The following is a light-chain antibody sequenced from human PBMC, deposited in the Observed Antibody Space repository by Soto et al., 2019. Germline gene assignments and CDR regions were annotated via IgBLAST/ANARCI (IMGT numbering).Light chain of an antibody. V-gene: IGKV1-27*01. J-gene: IGKJ1*01. CDR2: AAS. CDR1: QGIIDY. CDR3: QKYDTAPQT. Sequence: DIQMTQSPSSLSASVGDTVTITCRASQGIIDYLAWYQQRPGRVPRLLIYAASTLHTGVPSRFSGSGAGTDFTLTISSLQPEDVATYYCQKYDTAPQTFGPGTKVAIK.